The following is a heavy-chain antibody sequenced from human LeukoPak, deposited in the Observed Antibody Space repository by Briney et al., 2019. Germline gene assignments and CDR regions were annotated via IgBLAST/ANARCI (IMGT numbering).Heavy chain of an antibody. CDR3: ARPRTYSSSWSPFDY. V-gene: IGHV3-33*08. D-gene: IGHD6-13*01. CDR1: GFTFNSYG. J-gene: IGHJ4*02. CDR2: IWYDGSNK. Sequence: TGGSLRLSCAASGFTFNSYGMHWVRQAPGKGLEWVALIWYDGSNKYYADSVKGRFTISRDNPKNTLYLQMNCLRAEDTAVYYCARPRTYSSSWSPFDYWGQGTLVTVSS.